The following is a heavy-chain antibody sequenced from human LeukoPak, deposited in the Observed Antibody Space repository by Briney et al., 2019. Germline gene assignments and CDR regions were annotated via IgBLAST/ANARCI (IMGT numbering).Heavy chain of an antibody. CDR3: ARGGKIVVVTAIRSDDAFDI. J-gene: IGHJ3*02. D-gene: IGHD2-21*02. V-gene: IGHV1-46*01. Sequence: EASVNVSCKASGYTFTSYYMHWVRPAAGQGLEWMGIIYPSGGSTSYAQKFQGRVTMTRDTSTSTVYMELSRLGSEDTAVYYCARGGKIVVVTAIRSDDAFDIWGQGTMVTVSS. CDR2: IYPSGGST. CDR1: GYTFTSYY.